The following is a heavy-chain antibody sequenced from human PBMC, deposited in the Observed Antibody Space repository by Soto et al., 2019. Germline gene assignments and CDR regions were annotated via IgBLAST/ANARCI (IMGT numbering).Heavy chain of an antibody. J-gene: IGHJ4*02. CDR2: IYYSGST. V-gene: IGHV4-39*01. CDR3: ATLWGQD. CDR1: GGSISSSSYY. D-gene: IGHD3-10*01. Sequence: SETLSLTCTVTGGSISSSSYYWGWIRQPPGKGLEWIGSIYYSGSTYYNPSLKSRVTISVDTSKNQFSLKLSSVTAADTAVYYCATLWGQDWGQGTLVTVFS.